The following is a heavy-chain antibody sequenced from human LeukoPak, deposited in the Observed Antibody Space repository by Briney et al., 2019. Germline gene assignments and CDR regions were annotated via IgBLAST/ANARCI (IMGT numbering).Heavy chain of an antibody. V-gene: IGHV3-7*03. CDR1: GFIFSNYW. J-gene: IGHJ3*02. D-gene: IGHD6-19*01. Sequence: PGGSLRLSCAASGFIFSNYWMQWVRQAPGKGLEWVANIRQDGSETYYVDSVKGRFTISRDNAKNSLYLQMNSLRAEDMALYYCAKGNRIAVAFDIWGQGTMVTVSS. CDR3: AKGNRIAVAFDI. CDR2: IRQDGSET.